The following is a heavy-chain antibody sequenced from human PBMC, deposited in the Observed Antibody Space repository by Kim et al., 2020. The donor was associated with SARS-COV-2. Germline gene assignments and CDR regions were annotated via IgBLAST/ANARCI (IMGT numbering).Heavy chain of an antibody. D-gene: IGHD6-6*01. Sequence: FQGRVTMTRDTSTSTVYMELSSLRSEDTAVYYCARDPTYSSSLHYYGMDVWGQGTTVTVSS. CDR3: ARDPTYSSSLHYYGMDV. V-gene: IGHV1-46*01. J-gene: IGHJ6*02.